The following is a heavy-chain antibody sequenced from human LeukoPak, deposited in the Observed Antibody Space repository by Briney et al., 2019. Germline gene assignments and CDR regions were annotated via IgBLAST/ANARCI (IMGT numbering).Heavy chain of an antibody. CDR2: ISWNSGSI. CDR3: AKDYGSGIYYTAFDY. J-gene: IGHJ4*02. V-gene: IGHV3-9*01. D-gene: IGHD3-10*01. Sequence: GGSLRLSCAASGFTFRNYAMSWVRRAPGKGLEWVLGISWNSGSIGYADSVKGRFTISRDNAKNSLYLQMNSLRAEDTALYYCAKDYGSGIYYTAFDYWGQGTLVTVSS. CDR1: GFTFRNYA.